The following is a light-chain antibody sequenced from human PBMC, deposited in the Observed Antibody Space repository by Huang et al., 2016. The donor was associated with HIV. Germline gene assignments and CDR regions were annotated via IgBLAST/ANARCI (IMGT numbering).Light chain of an antibody. J-gene: IGKJ2*01. CDR3: MQALQTPPT. CDR2: LGS. Sequence: DIVMTQSPLSLDVTPGEPASISCRSSQSLLHSNGYYSVDWYLQKPGLSPQLLVYLGSNRASGVPDRFSGSGSGTDFTLKISRVEAEDVGVYYCMQALQTPPTFGQGTKLEIK. CDR1: QSLLHSNGYYS. V-gene: IGKV2-28*01.